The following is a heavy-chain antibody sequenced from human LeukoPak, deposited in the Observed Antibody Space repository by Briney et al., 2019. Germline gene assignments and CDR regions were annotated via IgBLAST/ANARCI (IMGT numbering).Heavy chain of an antibody. CDR1: GGSISSYY. V-gene: IGHV4-59*01. J-gene: IGHJ6*03. CDR2: IYYSGGT. Sequence: SETLSLTCTVSGGSISSYYWSWIRQPPGKGLEWIGYIYYSGGTNYNPSLKSRVAITVDTSKNQFSLMLNSVTAADTAVYYCARGNMYYYYMDVWGKGTTVTVSS. CDR3: ARGNMYYYYMDV.